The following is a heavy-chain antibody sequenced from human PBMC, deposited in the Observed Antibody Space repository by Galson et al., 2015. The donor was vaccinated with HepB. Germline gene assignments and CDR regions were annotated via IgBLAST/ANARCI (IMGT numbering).Heavy chain of an antibody. Sequence: EVKMPGEFLKISCKTSGYNFNRYWIAWVRQMPGKGLEWMGIIYPTDADTRYIQSFQGQVSLSADKSTATAYLQWSSLKASYTAIYFCVRRRSQLLNGDTDYWGQGTLVTVSS. J-gene: IGHJ4*01. V-gene: IGHV5-51*01. CDR2: IYPTDADT. D-gene: IGHD2-2*01. CDR1: GYNFNRYW. CDR3: VRRRSQLLNGDTDY.